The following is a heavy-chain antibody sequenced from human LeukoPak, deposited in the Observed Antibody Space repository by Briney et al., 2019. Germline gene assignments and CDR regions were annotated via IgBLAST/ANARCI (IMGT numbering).Heavy chain of an antibody. CDR3: ARAEVLRYFGYMDV. Sequence: ASVKVSCKASGGTFSSYAISWVRQAPGQGREWMGWISAYNGNTNYAQKLQGRVTMTTDTSTSTAYMELRSLRSDDTAVYYCARAEVLRYFGYMDVWGKGTTVTVSS. CDR1: GGTFSSYA. V-gene: IGHV1-18*01. CDR2: ISAYNGNT. D-gene: IGHD3-9*01. J-gene: IGHJ6*03.